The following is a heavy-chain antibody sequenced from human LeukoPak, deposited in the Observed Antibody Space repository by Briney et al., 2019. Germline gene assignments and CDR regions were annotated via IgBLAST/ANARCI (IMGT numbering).Heavy chain of an antibody. J-gene: IGHJ6*03. V-gene: IGHV3-7*01. CDR3: ATTPGAAEYYYYYYYMDV. CDR2: IKQDGSEK. D-gene: IGHD2-15*01. Sequence: PGGSLRLSCAASGFTFSSYWMSWVRQAPGKGLEWVANIKQDGSEKYYVDSVKGRFTISRDNAKNSLYLQMNSLRAEDTAVYYCATTPGAAEYYYYYYYMDVWGKGTTVTVSS. CDR1: GFTFSSYW.